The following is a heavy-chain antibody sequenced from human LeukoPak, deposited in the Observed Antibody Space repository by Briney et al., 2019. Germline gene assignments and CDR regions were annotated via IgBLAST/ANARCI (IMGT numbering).Heavy chain of an antibody. D-gene: IGHD3-22*01. Sequence: SETLSLTCAVYGGSFSGYYWSWIRQPPGKGLEWIGEINHSGSTNYNPSLKSRVTISVDTSKNQFSLKLSSVAAADTAVYYCARDTEYYYDSSGYYYFDYWGQGTLVTVSS. CDR3: ARDTEYYYDSSGYYYFDY. V-gene: IGHV4-34*01. CDR1: GGSFSGYY. CDR2: INHSGST. J-gene: IGHJ4*02.